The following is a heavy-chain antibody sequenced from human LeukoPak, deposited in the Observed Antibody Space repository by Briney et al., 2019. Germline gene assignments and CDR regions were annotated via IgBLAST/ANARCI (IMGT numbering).Heavy chain of an antibody. CDR2: ISYDGSYK. CDR1: GFTFSSYG. CDR3: AKGLGDGDYPH. D-gene: IGHD4-17*01. Sequence: GRALRLSCVASGFTFSSYGMHWVRQAPGKGLEWVAVISYDGSYKYYADSVKGRFTISRDNSKNTLYLQMNSLRTEDTAVYYCAKGLGDGDYPHWGQGTLVTVSS. J-gene: IGHJ4*02. V-gene: IGHV3-30*18.